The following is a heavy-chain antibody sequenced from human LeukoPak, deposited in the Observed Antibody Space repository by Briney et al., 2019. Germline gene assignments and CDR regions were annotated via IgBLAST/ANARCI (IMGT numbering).Heavy chain of an antibody. CDR1: GGSISSYY. CDR2: IYYSGST. J-gene: IGHJ3*02. CDR3: ARHSERWLGAFDI. V-gene: IGHV4-59*08. Sequence: SETLSLTCTVSGGSISSYYWSWIRQPLGKGLEWIGYIYYSGSTNYNPSLKSRVTISVDTSKNQFSLKLSSVTAADTAVYYCARHSERWLGAFDIWGQGTMVTVSS. D-gene: IGHD6-19*01.